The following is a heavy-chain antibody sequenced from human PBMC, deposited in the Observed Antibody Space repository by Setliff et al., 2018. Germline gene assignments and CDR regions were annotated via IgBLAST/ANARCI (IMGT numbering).Heavy chain of an antibody. CDR1: GDSISSGSHY. D-gene: IGHD4-17*01. J-gene: IGHJ4*02. CDR3: ARGRLLYVGDSHYFDI. Sequence: KASETLSLTCTVSGDSISSGSHYWGWIRQPAGKGLEWIGRIYTTWSTNYNPSLKSRVTISLDTSKNQFSLSLTSVTAEDTAVYYCARGRLLYVGDSHYFDIWGQGTLVTVSS. CDR2: IYTTWST. V-gene: IGHV4-61*02.